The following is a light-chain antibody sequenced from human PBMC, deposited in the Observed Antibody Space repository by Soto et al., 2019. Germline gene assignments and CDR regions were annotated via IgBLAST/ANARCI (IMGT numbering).Light chain of an antibody. CDR2: LNSDGSH. CDR3: QTWGSGIRVV. Sequence: QPVLTQSPSASASLGASVKFTYTLSSGHSSYAIAWHQQQPEKGPRYLMKLNSDGSHSKGDGIPDRFSGSSSGAERYLTISSLQSEDEADYYCQTWGSGIRVVFGGGTKLTVL. CDR1: SGHSSYA. V-gene: IGLV4-69*01. J-gene: IGLJ2*01.